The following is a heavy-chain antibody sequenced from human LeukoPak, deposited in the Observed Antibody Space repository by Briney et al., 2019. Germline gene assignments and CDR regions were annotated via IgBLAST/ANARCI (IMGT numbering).Heavy chain of an antibody. D-gene: IGHD6-13*01. CDR3: ARGGGGIAAAGTPSDY. J-gene: IGHJ4*02. Sequence: SETLSLTCTVSGGSISSYHWSWIRQPPGKGLEWIGYIYYSGSTNYNPSLKSRVTISVDTSKNQFSLKLSSVTAADTAVYYCARGGGGIAAAGTPSDYWGQGTLVTVSS. V-gene: IGHV4-59*01. CDR2: IYYSGST. CDR1: GGSISSYH.